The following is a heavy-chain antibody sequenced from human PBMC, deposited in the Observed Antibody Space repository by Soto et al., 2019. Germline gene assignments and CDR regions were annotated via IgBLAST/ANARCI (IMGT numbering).Heavy chain of an antibody. CDR3: ARGCGVSRSELVADL. CDR2: IYSGGTT. J-gene: IGHJ5*02. V-gene: IGHV3-66*01. CDR1: EFTVSSNY. D-gene: IGHD5-12*01. Sequence: EVQLVESGGGLVQPGGSLRLSCAASEFTVSSNYMNWVRQAPGKGLEWVSVIYSGGTTYYAGSVKCRFTISRDNSKNTLYLHMNNLRVEDTAVYYCARGCGVSRSELVADLGGQGTLVTVSS.